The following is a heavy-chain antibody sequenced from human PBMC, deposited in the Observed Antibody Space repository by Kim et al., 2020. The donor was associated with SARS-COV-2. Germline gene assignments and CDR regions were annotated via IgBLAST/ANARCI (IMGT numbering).Heavy chain of an antibody. D-gene: IGHD4-17*01. CDR1: GGSISSSSYY. CDR3: ARQGGFTVTPLDYYYGMDV. V-gene: IGHV4-39*01. Sequence: SETLSLTCTVSGGSISSSSYYWGWIRQPPGKGLEWIGSIYYSGSTYYNPSLKSRVTISVDTSKNQFSLKLSSVTAADTAVYYCARQGGFTVTPLDYYYGMDVWGQGTTVTVSS. CDR2: IYYSGST. J-gene: IGHJ6*02.